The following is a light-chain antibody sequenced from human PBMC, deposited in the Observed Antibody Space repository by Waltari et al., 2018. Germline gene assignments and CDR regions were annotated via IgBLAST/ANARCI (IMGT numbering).Light chain of an antibody. CDR2: GSD. CDR1: SSNIGDYF. V-gene: IGLV1-51*01. Sequence: QSVLTQPPSVSAVPGQKVTISCSGSSSNIGDYFVSWYQHLPGTAPKLLIYGSDKRPSGIPDRVSGSKSGTSATLGITGLQTGDEADYYCGTWDSGLSVVVFGGGTKVTVL. CDR3: GTWDSGLSVVV. J-gene: IGLJ2*01.